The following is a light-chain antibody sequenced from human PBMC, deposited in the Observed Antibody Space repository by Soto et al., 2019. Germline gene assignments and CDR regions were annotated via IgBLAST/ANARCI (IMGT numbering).Light chain of an antibody. Sequence: DIVMTQSPATLSVPPGERATLSCRASQSVNSNLAWYQHKPGQAPRLLIYDASTRATGIPARFSGSGSGTEFTLTISSLQSEDFAVYYCQQYKNWLTWTFGQGTKVEVK. CDR2: DAS. CDR1: QSVNSN. J-gene: IGKJ1*01. CDR3: QQYKNWLTWT. V-gene: IGKV3-15*01.